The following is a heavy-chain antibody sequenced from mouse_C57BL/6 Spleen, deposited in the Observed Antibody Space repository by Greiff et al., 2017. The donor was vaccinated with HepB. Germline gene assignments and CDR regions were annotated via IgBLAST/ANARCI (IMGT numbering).Heavy chain of an antibody. D-gene: IGHD3-1*01. V-gene: IGHV1-69*01. CDR1: GYTFTSYW. CDR2: IDPSDSYT. CDR3: ARSPHSSGFAY. Sequence: QVQLQQPGAELVMPGASVKLSCKASGYTFTSYWMHWVKQRPGQGLEWIGEIDPSDSYTNYNQKFKGKSTLTVDKSSSTAYMQLSSLTSEDSAVYYCARSPHSSGFAYWGQGTLVTVSA. J-gene: IGHJ3*01.